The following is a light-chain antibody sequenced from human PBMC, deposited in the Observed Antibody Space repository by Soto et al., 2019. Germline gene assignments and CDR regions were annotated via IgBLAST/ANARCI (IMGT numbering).Light chain of an antibody. J-gene: IGKJ1*01. V-gene: IGKV3-11*01. CDR1: QSVSSY. CDR2: DAS. Sequence: EIVLTQSPATLSLSPGERATLSCRASQSVSSYLAWYQQKPGQAPRLLIYDASNRATGIPARFSGSGSGTDFTLTISSLEPEDFAVYYCQQRSNLPRTMGEGTKVDIK. CDR3: QQRSNLPRT.